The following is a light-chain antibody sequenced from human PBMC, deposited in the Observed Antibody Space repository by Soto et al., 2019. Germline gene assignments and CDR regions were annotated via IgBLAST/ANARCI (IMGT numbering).Light chain of an antibody. Sequence: QSALTQPPSASGSPGQSVTISCTGTSSDVGGYKYVSWYQQHPGKAPKLMIYEVSKWPSGVPDRFSGSKSGNTASLTVSGLQAEDEADYYCSSYAGSILGVFGGGTQLTVL. CDR1: SSDVGGYKY. CDR3: SSYAGSILGV. CDR2: EVS. J-gene: IGLJ3*02. V-gene: IGLV2-8*01.